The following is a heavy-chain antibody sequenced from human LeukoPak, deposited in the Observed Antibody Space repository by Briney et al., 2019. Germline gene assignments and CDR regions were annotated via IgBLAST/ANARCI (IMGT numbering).Heavy chain of an antibody. CDR1: GYTFTSYD. Sequence: ASVEVSCKASGYTFTSYDINWLRQATGQRLEWLGWMNPNSGSTGYEEKFQGRVTMPSNTSISTAYMELSSLRCEDTAVYYCARYRSGRRDGYKTLHYYGMDVWGQGTTVTVSS. D-gene: IGHD5-24*01. CDR3: ARYRSGRRDGYKTLHYYGMDV. CDR2: MNPNSGST. V-gene: IGHV1-8*01. J-gene: IGHJ6*02.